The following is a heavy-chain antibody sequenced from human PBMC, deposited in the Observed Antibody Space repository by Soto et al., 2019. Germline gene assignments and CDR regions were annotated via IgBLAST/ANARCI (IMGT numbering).Heavy chain of an antibody. D-gene: IGHD2-15*01. J-gene: IGHJ6*02. CDR2: TYYRSKWYN. Sequence: PSQTLSLPCAVSGDGVSSNSAAWNWIRQSPSRGLEWLGRTYYRSKWYNDYAVSVKSRITINPDTSKNQFSLQLNSVTPEDTAVYYCARGMGHCSGGSCAYGMDVWGQGTTVTVSS. V-gene: IGHV6-1*01. CDR1: GDGVSSNSAA. CDR3: ARGMGHCSGGSCAYGMDV.